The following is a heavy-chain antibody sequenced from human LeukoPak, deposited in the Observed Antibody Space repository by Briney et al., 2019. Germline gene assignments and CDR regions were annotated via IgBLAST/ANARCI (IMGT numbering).Heavy chain of an antibody. Sequence: GGSLRLSCAASGFTFSSYGMHWVRQAPGKGLEWVAVISYDGSNKYYADSMKARFTISRDNSKNTLYLQMHSLRAEDTAVYYCAKDFRVSYYYGMDVWGQGTTVTVSS. CDR1: GFTFSSYG. CDR3: AKDFRVSYYYGMDV. CDR2: ISYDGSNK. J-gene: IGHJ6*02. V-gene: IGHV3-30*18.